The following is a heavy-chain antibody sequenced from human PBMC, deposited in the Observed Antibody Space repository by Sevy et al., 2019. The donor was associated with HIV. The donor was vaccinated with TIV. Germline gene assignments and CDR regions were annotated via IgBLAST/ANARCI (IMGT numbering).Heavy chain of an antibody. CDR1: GFAFSNYA. V-gene: IGHV3-30*04. J-gene: IGHJ4*02. CDR3: ARDLFSGGNAVYGY. Sequence: GGSLRLSCAASGFAFSNYAMHWVRQAPGKGLEWVAVIGYDTINKDYADSVKGRFTISRDNSKNTLYLQMNSLRAEDTAVYYCARDLFSGGNAVYGYWGQGTLVTVSS. D-gene: IGHD2-15*01. CDR2: IGYDTINK.